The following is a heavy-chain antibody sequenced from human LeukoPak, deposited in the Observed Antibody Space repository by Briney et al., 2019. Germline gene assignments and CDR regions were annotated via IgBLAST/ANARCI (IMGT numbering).Heavy chain of an antibody. D-gene: IGHD4-17*01. V-gene: IGHV3-30*02. CDR3: ARESGSVTSEVDFDY. J-gene: IGHJ4*02. CDR2: IRYDGSNK. Sequence: PGGSLRLSRAASGFTVSSNYMSWVRQAPGKGLEWVAFIRYDGSNKYYADSVKGRFTISRDNSKNTLYLQMNSLRAEDTAVYYCARESGSVTSEVDFDYWGQGTLVTVSS. CDR1: GFTVSSNY.